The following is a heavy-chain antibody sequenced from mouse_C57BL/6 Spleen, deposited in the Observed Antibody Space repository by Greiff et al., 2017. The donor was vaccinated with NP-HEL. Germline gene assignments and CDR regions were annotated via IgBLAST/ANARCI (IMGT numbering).Heavy chain of an antibody. CDR3: ARPSTTNAMDY. V-gene: IGHV14-2*01. J-gene: IGHJ4*01. CDR2: IDPEDGET. Sequence: EVQLQQSGAELVKPGASVKLSCTASGFNIKDYYMHWVKQRTEQGLEWIGRIDPEDGETKNAPKFQGKATITADTSSNTAYLQLSSLTSEDTAGYYCARPSTTNAMDYWGQGTSVTVAS. D-gene: IGHD1-1*01. CDR1: GFNIKDYY.